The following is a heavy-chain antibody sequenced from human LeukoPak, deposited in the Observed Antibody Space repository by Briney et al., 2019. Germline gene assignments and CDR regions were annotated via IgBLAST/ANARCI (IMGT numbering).Heavy chain of an antibody. V-gene: IGHV4-59*08. CDR2: MYYSGST. D-gene: IGHD2-2*01. Sequence: SETLSLACTVSGGSVTSDYWSWIRQPPGKGLEWIGYMYYSGSTNYNPSLKSRVTISGDTSKNQFSLKLSSVTAADTAVYYCARRYCSSTSCPIDYWGQGTLVSVSS. J-gene: IGHJ4*02. CDR3: ARRYCSSTSCPIDY. CDR1: GGSVTSDY.